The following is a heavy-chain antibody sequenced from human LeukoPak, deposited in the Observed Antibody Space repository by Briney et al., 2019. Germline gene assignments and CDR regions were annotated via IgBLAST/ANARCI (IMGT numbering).Heavy chain of an antibody. CDR2: IHPGDSDT. Sequence: GESLKISCKGSGYSFTSYWIGWVRQMPGKGLEWMGIIHPGDSDTRYSPSFQGRVTISADKSISTAYLQWSSLKASDTAIYYCARAGTYYYYHMDVWGKGTTVTVFS. J-gene: IGHJ6*03. CDR1: GYSFTSYW. CDR3: ARAGTYYYYHMDV. V-gene: IGHV5-51*01. D-gene: IGHD6-19*01.